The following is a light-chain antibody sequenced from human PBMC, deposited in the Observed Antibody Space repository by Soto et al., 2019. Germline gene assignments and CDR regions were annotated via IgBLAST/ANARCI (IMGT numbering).Light chain of an antibody. V-gene: IGKV3-15*01. Sequence: EIVMTHSPATLSVSPGERATLSCRASQSVSNNLAWYQQKPGQAPRLLIYGASTRATAIPARFSGSGSGTEFTLTISSLQSEDFAVYYCQQRKNWPPITFGQGTKVDIK. J-gene: IGKJ1*01. CDR3: QQRKNWPPIT. CDR1: QSVSNN. CDR2: GAS.